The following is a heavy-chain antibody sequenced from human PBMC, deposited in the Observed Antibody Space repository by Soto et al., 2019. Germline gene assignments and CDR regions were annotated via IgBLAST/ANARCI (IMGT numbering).Heavy chain of an antibody. Sequence: EVQLLESGGGLVQPGGSLRLSCAASGFTFSSYAMSWVRQAPGKGLEWVSAISGSGGSTYYADSVKGRFTISGDNSKNTLYLQMNGLRAEDTAVYYCGKGQRRLRYIYGYGQPIDYWGQGTLVNVSS. CDR1: GFTFSSYA. D-gene: IGHD5-18*01. CDR2: ISGSGGST. CDR3: GKGQRRLRYIYGYGQPIDY. J-gene: IGHJ4*02. V-gene: IGHV3-23*01.